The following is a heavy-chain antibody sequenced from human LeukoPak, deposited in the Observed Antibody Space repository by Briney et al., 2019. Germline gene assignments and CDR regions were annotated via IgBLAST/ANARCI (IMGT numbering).Heavy chain of an antibody. CDR3: AGSPPGDTAMAPGY. Sequence: SETLSLTCTVSGGSISSGGYYWSWIRQHPGKGLEWIGYIYYSGSTYYNPSLKSRVTISVDTSKNQFSLKLSSVTAADTAVYYCAGSPPGDTAMAPGYWGQGTLVTVSS. J-gene: IGHJ4*02. CDR1: GGSISSGGYY. CDR2: IYYSGST. V-gene: IGHV4-31*03. D-gene: IGHD5-18*01.